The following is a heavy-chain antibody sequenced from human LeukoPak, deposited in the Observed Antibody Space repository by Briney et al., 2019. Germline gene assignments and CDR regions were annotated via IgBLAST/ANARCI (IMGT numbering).Heavy chain of an antibody. D-gene: IGHD4-17*01. Sequence: PSETLSLTCTVSGGSISSCGYYWGWIPQSPGKGLKCIGSIYYRGGAYSNPSLKSRVTISVDTSKNQFSLKLTSVTAADTAVYYCARHDYGDYGTFDIWGQGTMVTVSS. CDR3: ARHDYGDYGTFDI. J-gene: IGHJ3*02. CDR2: IYYRGGA. V-gene: IGHV4-39*01. CDR1: GGSISSCGYY.